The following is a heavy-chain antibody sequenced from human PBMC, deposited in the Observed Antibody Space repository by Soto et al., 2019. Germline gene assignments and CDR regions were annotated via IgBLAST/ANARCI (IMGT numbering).Heavy chain of an antibody. CDR3: ARDPPYDYVWGSYRPWWYFDL. Sequence: QVQLVESGGCVVQPGRSLRLSCAASGFTFSSYAMHWVRQAPGKGLEWVAVISYDGSNKYYADSVKGRFTISRDNSKNTLYLQMNSLRAEDTAVYYCARDPPYDYVWGSYRPWWYFDLWGRGTLVTVSS. V-gene: IGHV3-30-3*01. D-gene: IGHD3-16*02. J-gene: IGHJ2*01. CDR1: GFTFSSYA. CDR2: ISYDGSNK.